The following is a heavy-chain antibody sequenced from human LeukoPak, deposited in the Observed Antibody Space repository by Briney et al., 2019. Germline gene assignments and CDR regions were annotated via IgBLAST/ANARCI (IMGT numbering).Heavy chain of an antibody. D-gene: IGHD5-18*01. J-gene: IGHJ6*03. CDR1: GYTFTGYY. CDR2: INPNSGGT. Sequence: ASVKVSCKASGYTFTGYYMHWVRQAPGQGLEWMGWINPNSGGTNYAQKFQGRVTMTRDTSISTAYMELSRLRSDDTAVYYCAGGGGYSYGYYYYYYMDVWGKGTTVTVSS. V-gene: IGHV1-2*02. CDR3: AGGGGYSYGYYYYYYMDV.